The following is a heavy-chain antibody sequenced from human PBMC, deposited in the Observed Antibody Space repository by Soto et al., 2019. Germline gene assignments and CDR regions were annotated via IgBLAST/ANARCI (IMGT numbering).Heavy chain of an antibody. CDR1: GFTFSSYA. J-gene: IGHJ4*02. CDR2: ISGSGGST. V-gene: IGHV3-23*01. CDR3: AKDNRGITFGGVIVKPEPLDY. Sequence: PGGSLRLSCAASGFTFSSYAMSWVRQAPGKGLEWVSAISGSGGSTYYADSVKGRFTISRDNSKNTLYLQMNSLRAEDTAVYYCAKDNRGITFGGVIVKPEPLDYWGQGTLVTVSS. D-gene: IGHD3-16*02.